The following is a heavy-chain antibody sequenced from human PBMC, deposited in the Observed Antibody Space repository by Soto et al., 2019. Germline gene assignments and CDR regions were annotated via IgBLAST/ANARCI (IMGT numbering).Heavy chain of an antibody. J-gene: IGHJ4*02. Sequence: QVQLVESGGGLVKPGGSLRLSCAASGFTFSDYYMSWIRQAPGKGLEWVSYISSSSSYTNYADSVKGRFTISRDNANNSLYLQMNSLRAEDTAVYYCARVGGYCSGGSCYSGGYFDYWGQGTLVTVSS. V-gene: IGHV3-11*06. CDR1: GFTFSDYY. CDR3: ARVGGYCSGGSCYSGGYFDY. CDR2: ISSSSSYT. D-gene: IGHD2-15*01.